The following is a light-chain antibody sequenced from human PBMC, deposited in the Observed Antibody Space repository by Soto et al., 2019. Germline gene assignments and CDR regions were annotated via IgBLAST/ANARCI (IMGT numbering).Light chain of an antibody. V-gene: IGLV2-14*01. Sequence: QSALTQPASVSGSPGQSITISCTGTSNDVGGYNYVSWYQQYPDKAPTLIIYDVSNRPSGVSTRFSGSKSGNRASLTISGLQAEDEADYYYSSYTTTTTSCVFGTGTKLT. CDR3: SSYTTTTTSCV. CDR1: SNDVGGYNY. J-gene: IGLJ1*01. CDR2: DVS.